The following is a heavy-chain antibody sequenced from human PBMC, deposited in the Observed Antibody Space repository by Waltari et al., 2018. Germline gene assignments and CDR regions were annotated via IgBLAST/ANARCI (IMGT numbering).Heavy chain of an antibody. CDR2: IYYSGTT. Sequence: QLQLQESGPGLVKPSETLSLTRPVSGGSISSRTYYWGWIRQTPGKGLECIGSIYYSGTTYHNPSLKSRITISIDTSQNQFSLKLYSVTAADTAVYYCARLPLNYAVDVWGQGTTVTVSS. V-gene: IGHV4-39*07. CDR1: GGSISSRTYY. J-gene: IGHJ6*02. D-gene: IGHD3-9*01. CDR3: ARLPLNYAVDV.